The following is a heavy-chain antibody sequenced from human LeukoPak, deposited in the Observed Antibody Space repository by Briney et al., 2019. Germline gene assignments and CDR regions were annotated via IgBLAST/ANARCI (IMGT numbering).Heavy chain of an antibody. J-gene: IGHJ4*02. V-gene: IGHV3-23*01. CDR1: GFSFSSNA. CDR3: AKGWKGNLDY. Sequence: GASLRLSCAASGFSFSSNAMNWVRQAPGKGLEWVSAVSGSGGSTYYADSVKGRFTISGDNSKNTVYLQMNSLRAEDTALYYCAKGWKGNLDYWGQGTLVTVSS. D-gene: IGHD1-14*01. CDR2: VSGSGGST.